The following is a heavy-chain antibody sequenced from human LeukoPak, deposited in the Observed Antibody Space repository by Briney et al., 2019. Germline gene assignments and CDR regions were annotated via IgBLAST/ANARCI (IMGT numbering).Heavy chain of an antibody. D-gene: IGHD1-26*01. CDR2: ISWNSGSI. J-gene: IGHJ3*02. V-gene: IGHV3-9*01. CDR1: GFTFDDYA. Sequence: GGSLRLSCAASGFTFDDYAMPWVRHAPGKGLEWVSGISWNSGSIGYADSVKGRFTISRDNAKNSLYLQMNSLRAEDTALYYCAKDHLSEVGAAPDDAFDIWGQGTMVTVSS. CDR3: AKDHLSEVGAAPDDAFDI.